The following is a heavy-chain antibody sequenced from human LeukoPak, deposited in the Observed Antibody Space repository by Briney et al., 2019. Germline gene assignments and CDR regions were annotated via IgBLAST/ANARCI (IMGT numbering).Heavy chain of an antibody. CDR2: ISGDGYTA. CDR3: AKAAPYYLDF. V-gene: IGHV3-23*01. D-gene: IGHD3-16*01. Sequence: GGSLRLSCAASGFTFSSSAMTWVRQAPGKGLECVASISGDGYTALYADSVKGRFSVSRDNSKNTLYLQMSSLRVEDTAAYYCAKAAPYYLDFWGQGTLVTVSS. CDR1: GFTFSSSA. J-gene: IGHJ4*02.